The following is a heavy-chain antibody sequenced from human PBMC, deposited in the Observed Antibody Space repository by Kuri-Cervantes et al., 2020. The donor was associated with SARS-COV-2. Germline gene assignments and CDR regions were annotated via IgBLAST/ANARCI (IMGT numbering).Heavy chain of an antibody. Sequence: GESLKISCAASGLSFSNYAMSWVRQAPGKGLEWVSSISGSGDDTHYADSVKGRFTISRDNSKNTLYLQMNSLRAEDTAVYYCARDRGKIAARIYYYYGMDVWGQGTTVTVSS. J-gene: IGHJ6*02. V-gene: IGHV3-23*01. D-gene: IGHD6-6*01. CDR1: GLSFSNYA. CDR3: ARDRGKIAARIYYYYGMDV. CDR2: ISGSGDDT.